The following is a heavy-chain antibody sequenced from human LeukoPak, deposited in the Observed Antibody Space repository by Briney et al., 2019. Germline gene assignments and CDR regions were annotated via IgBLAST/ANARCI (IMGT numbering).Heavy chain of an antibody. CDR2: ISGSGGST. CDR1: GFTFSSYA. V-gene: IGHV3-23*01. Sequence: PGGSLRLSCAASGFTFSSYAMSWVRQAPGKGLEWVSAISGSGGSTYYADSVKGRFTISRDNSKNTLYLQMNSLRAEDTAVYYCARTGSPVYGNTWARTYFDYWGQGTLVTVSS. CDR3: ARTGSPVYGNTWARTYFDY. D-gene: IGHD1-1*01. J-gene: IGHJ4*02.